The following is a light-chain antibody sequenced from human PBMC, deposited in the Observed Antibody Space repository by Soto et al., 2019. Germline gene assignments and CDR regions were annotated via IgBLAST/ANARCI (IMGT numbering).Light chain of an antibody. CDR3: QQYKDYVYT. Sequence: DIQMTQSPSTLSASVGDRVTITCRASQSISSWLAWYQQKPGKAPNLLIYDASTLESGVPSRLSGSGSGTEFTLTINNLQPDDFATYYCQQYKDYVYTFGQGTKVDIK. CDR2: DAS. V-gene: IGKV1-5*01. CDR1: QSISSW. J-gene: IGKJ2*01.